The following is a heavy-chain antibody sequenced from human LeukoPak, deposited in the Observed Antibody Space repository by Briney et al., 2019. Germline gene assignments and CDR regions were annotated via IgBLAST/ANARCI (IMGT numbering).Heavy chain of an antibody. V-gene: IGHV1-69*13. J-gene: IGHJ3*02. CDR3: AREDKLLHDAFDI. CDR2: IIPIFGSA. Sequence: SVKVSCKASGGTFSSYAISWVRQAPGQGLEWMGGIIPIFGSANYAQKFQGRVTITADESTSTAYMELSSLRSEDTAVYYCAREDKLLHDAFDIWGQGTMVTVSS. D-gene: IGHD2-15*01. CDR1: GGTFSSYA.